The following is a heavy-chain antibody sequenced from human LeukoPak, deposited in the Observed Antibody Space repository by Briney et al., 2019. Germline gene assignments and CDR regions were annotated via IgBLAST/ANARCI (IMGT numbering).Heavy chain of an antibody. CDR2: IRASGDRT. CDR1: GFTFINYG. J-gene: IGHJ4*02. V-gene: IGHV3-23*01. CDR3: AVLAVPAVGY. Sequence: GGSLRLSCVVSGFTFINYGMSWVRQAPGRGLEWVSTIRASGDRTYYAESVKGRFTMSGDKSKNTLYLQMSNLRAEDTAVYHCAVLAVPAVGYWGQGTLVIVSS. D-gene: IGHD2-15*01.